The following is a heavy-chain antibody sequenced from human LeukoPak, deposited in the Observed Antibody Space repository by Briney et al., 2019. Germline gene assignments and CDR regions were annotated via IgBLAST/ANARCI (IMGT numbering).Heavy chain of an antibody. J-gene: IGHJ4*02. CDR2: IRYDGSNK. D-gene: IGHD3-22*01. CDR1: GFTFSSYG. V-gene: IGHV3-30*02. Sequence: GGSLRLSCAASGFTFSSYGMHWVRQAPGEGLKWVAFIRYDGSNKYYADSVKGRFTIYRGNSKNTLYLQMNSLRAEDTAVYFCAKDLTETFYYDSSGYFDYWGQGTLVTVSS. CDR3: AKDLTETFYYDSSGYFDY.